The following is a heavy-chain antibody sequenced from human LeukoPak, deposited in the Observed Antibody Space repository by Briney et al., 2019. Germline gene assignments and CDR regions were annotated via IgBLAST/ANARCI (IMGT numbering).Heavy chain of an antibody. CDR2: IIPIFGTA. CDR1: GGTFSSYA. J-gene: IGHJ5*02. CDR3: ARGLADCSGGSCFYNWFDP. D-gene: IGHD2-15*01. Sequence: SVTVSCKASGGTFSSYAISWVRQAPGQGLEWMGGIIPIFGTANYAQKFQGRVTITTDESTSTAYMELSSLRSEDTAVYYCARGLADCSGGSCFYNWFDPWGQGTLVTVSS. V-gene: IGHV1-69*05.